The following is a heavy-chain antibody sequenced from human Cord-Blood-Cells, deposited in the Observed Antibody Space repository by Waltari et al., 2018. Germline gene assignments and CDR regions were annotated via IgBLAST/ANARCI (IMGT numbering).Heavy chain of an antibody. CDR3: ARGGGRRSGWYLRDDAFDI. V-gene: IGHV4-34*01. D-gene: IGHD6-19*01. CDR2: INHSGST. J-gene: IGHJ3*02. Sequence: QVQLQQWGAGLLTPSETLSLTCAVYGGSSRGYYWSWIRQPPGKGLEWIGEINHSGSTNYNPSLKSRVTISVDTSKNQFSLKLSSVTAADTAVYYCARGGGRRSGWYLRDDAFDIWGQGTMVTVSS. CDR1: GGSSRGYY.